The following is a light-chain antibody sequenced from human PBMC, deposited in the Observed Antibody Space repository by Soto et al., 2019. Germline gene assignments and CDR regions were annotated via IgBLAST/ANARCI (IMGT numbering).Light chain of an antibody. CDR3: QQSNNWPPWT. CDR1: QSVGSN. CDR2: GAS. V-gene: IGKV3-15*01. J-gene: IGKJ1*01. Sequence: EVVMTQSPATLSVSPGERATLSCRASQSVGSNLAWYQQKPGQAPRLLIYGASTRATGIPARFSGSGSGTEFTLTISSLQSEDFAVYYCQQSNNWPPWTFGQGTKVDI.